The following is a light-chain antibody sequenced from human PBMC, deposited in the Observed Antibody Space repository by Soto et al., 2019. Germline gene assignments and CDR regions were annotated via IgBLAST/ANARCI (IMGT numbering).Light chain of an antibody. J-gene: IGKJ2*01. CDR3: QQFSNNNWPPYT. Sequence: DIVMTQSPAALSVSPGERVTLSCRASQSLTSTLAWYQQKPGQAPRLLIYGASARAAGVSDRFSVSGSGTDFTLTISSQQSEDFAVYYCQQFSNNNWPPYTFGQGTKVELK. CDR1: QSLTST. V-gene: IGKV3-15*01. CDR2: GAS.